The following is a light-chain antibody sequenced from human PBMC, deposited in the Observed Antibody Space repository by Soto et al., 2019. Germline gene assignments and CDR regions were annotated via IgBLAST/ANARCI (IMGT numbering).Light chain of an antibody. V-gene: IGKV3-15*01. CDR1: QSVRSN. J-gene: IGKJ1*01. Sequence: EIVMTQSPAPLSVSPGERATLSCRASQSVRSNLAWYQHKPRQAPRLLIYGASTRATGIPARFSGSGSGTEFTLTISSVQSEDFAGDYCQQYNNRAWTFGQGTKVEIK. CDR2: GAS. CDR3: QQYNNRAWT.